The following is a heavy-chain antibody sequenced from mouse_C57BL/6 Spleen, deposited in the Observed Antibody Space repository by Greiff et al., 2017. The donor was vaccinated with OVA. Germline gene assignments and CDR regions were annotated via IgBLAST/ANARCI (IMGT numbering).Heavy chain of an antibody. CDR2: IYPSDSYT. J-gene: IGHJ2*01. CDR1: GYTFTSYW. D-gene: IGHD2-5*01. Sequence: QVQLQQSGAELVMPGASVKLSCKASGYTFTSYWMHWVKQRPGQGLEWIGEIYPSDSYTNYNQKFKGKTTLTVDKSSSTAYMKLSSLTSEDSEVYYCAKSYSSYFDYWGQGTTLTVSS. V-gene: IGHV1-69*01. CDR3: AKSYSSYFDY.